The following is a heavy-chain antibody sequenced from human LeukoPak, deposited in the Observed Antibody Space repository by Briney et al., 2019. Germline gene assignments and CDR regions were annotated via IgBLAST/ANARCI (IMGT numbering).Heavy chain of an antibody. Sequence: GGSLRLSCAASGFTFSSYSMNWVRQAPGKGLEWVSSISSSSSYIYYADSVKGRFTISRDNAKNSLYLQMNSLRAKDTAVYYCARDRSSIVVVPAASDYWGQGTLVTVSS. CDR1: GFTFSSYS. CDR2: ISSSSSYI. J-gene: IGHJ4*02. CDR3: ARDRSSIVVVPAASDY. D-gene: IGHD2-2*01. V-gene: IGHV3-21*01.